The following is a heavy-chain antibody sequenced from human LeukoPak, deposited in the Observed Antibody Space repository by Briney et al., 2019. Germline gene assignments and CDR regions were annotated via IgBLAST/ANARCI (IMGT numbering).Heavy chain of an antibody. CDR3: ARRANWGYYFDY. CDR2: MYPGGSEA. CDR1: GXSFTNYC. Sequence: HGESLKISYAGSGXSFTNYCIGWVRQMPGKGLEWMGIMYPGGSEATYSPSFQGQVTISADKSISTAYLQWSSLKATDTAMYYCARRANWGYYFDYWGQGTLVTVSS. D-gene: IGHD7-27*01. J-gene: IGHJ4*02. V-gene: IGHV5-51*01.